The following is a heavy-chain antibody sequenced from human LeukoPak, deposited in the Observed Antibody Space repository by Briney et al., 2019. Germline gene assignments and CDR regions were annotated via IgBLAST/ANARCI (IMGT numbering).Heavy chain of an antibody. Sequence: GASVKVSCKASGYTFTGYYMHWVRQAPGQGLEWMGWINPNSGGTNYAQKFQGRVTMTRDTSISTAYMELSRLRSDDTAVYYCARDPMYCSGGSCYSEGWFDPWGQGTLVTVSS. J-gene: IGHJ5*02. CDR2: INPNSGGT. D-gene: IGHD2-15*01. CDR1: GYTFTGYY. V-gene: IGHV1-2*02. CDR3: ARDPMYCSGGSCYSEGWFDP.